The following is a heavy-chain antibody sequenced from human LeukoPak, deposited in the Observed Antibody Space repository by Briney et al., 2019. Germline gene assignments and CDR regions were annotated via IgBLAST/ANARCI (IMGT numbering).Heavy chain of an antibody. J-gene: IGHJ4*02. CDR2: ISTSGDRT. CDR3: ARSAVGTSCCTAVDY. CDR1: GFTFSTYA. D-gene: IGHD1-26*01. V-gene: IGHV3-23*01. Sequence: GSLRLSCAASGFTFSTYAMTWVRQVPGKGLEWVSGISTSGDRTYYADSVKGRFTISRDNSKNTLYLQMNSLRAEDTAEYYCARSAVGTSCCTAVDYWGQGTLVTVSS.